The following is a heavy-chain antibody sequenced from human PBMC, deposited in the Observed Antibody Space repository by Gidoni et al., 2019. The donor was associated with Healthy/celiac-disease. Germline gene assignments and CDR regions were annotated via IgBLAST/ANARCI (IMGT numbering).Heavy chain of an antibody. J-gene: IGHJ4*02. Sequence: QVQLQESGPGLVKQSQNLSRTGAVSGGSISSGGYSWSWIRQPPGKVLEWIWYIYYSGRTYYNPSLQSRVTISVDTSKHQFSLKLSSVTAADTAVYYCARGGSSSSWYSFDYWGQGTLVTVSS. V-gene: IGHV4-30-4*07. CDR2: IYYSGRT. D-gene: IGHD6-13*01. CDR3: ARGGSSSSWYSFDY. CDR1: GGSISSGGYS.